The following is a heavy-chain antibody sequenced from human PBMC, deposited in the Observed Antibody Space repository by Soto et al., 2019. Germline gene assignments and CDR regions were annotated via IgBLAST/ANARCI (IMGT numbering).Heavy chain of an antibody. CDR1: GFTFSSYG. CDR2: IWYDGSNK. J-gene: IGHJ4*02. V-gene: IGHV3-33*01. D-gene: IGHD4-4*01. CDR3: ARGSVTRGYYFDY. Sequence: TGGSLRLSCAASGFTFSSYGMHWVRQAPGKGLEWVAVIWYDGSNKYYADSVKGRFTISRDNSKNTLYLQMNSLRAEDTAVYYCARGSVTRGYYFDYWGQGTLVTVSS.